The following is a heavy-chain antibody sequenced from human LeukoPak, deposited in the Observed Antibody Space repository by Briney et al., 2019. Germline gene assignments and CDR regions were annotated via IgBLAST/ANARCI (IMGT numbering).Heavy chain of an antibody. CDR1: GHTFTSYG. V-gene: IGHV1-69*13. CDR2: IIPIFGTA. J-gene: IGHJ5*02. CDR3: ARGVVPAARWYNWFDP. Sequence: GASVKVSCQASGHTFTSYGFSWVRQAPGQGLEWMGGIIPIFGTANYAQKFQGRVTITADESTSTAYMELSSLRSEDTAVYYCARGVVPAARWYNWFDPWGQGTLVTVSS. D-gene: IGHD2-2*01.